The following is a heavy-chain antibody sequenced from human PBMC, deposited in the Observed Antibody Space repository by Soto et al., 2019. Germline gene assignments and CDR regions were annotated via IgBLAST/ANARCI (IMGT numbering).Heavy chain of an antibody. CDR3: ARWSYDSSGYYTGALDY. CDR1: GFTFSTYS. D-gene: IGHD3-22*01. Sequence: EVQLVESGGGLVQPGGSLRLSCAASGFTFSTYSMNWVRQAPGKGLEWVSYISSSSSTIYYADSVKGRFTISRDNAKNXXYLQMNSLRAEDTAVYYCARWSYDSSGYYTGALDYWGQGTLVTVSS. J-gene: IGHJ4*02. V-gene: IGHV3-48*01. CDR2: ISSSSSTI.